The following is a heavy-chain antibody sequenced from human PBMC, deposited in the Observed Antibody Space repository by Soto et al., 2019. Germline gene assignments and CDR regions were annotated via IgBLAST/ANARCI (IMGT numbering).Heavy chain of an antibody. J-gene: IGHJ6*02. V-gene: IGHV4-59*01. CDR3: ARDFTVTARGYYYYYGMDV. CDR2: IYYSGST. D-gene: IGHD4-17*01. Sequence: SSYYWSWIRQPPGKGLEWIGYIYYSGSTNYNPSPKSRVTISVDTSKNQFSLKLSSVTAADTAVYYCARDFTVTARGYYYYYGMDVWGQGTTVTVSS. CDR1: SSYY.